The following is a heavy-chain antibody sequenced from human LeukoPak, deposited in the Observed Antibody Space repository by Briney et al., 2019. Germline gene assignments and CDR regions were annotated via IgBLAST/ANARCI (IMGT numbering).Heavy chain of an antibody. CDR3: TRIRVNYDLLTGHFPFDV. CDR1: GGSISSSSYY. Sequence: SETLSLTCTVSGGSISSSSYYWGWIRQPPGKGLEWIGTIFYMGNAHHNSHLKSRVTISVDTSNNQFSLKMTSVTAADTAVYYCTRIRVNYDLLTGHFPFDVWGQGVLVTVSS. CDR2: IFYMGNA. D-gene: IGHD3-9*01. J-gene: IGHJ4*02. V-gene: IGHV4-39*01.